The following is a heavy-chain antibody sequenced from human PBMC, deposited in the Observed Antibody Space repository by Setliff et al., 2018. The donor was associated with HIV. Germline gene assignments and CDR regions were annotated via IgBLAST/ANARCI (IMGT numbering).Heavy chain of an antibody. Sequence: TLSLTCTVSGVSISSHYWSWIRQPPGKALEWLARIDWDDDKYYSTSLKTRLTISKDTSKNQVVLTMTNMDPVDTATYYCARIHSSADYYYMDVWGKGTTVTVSS. J-gene: IGHJ6*03. CDR2: IDWDDDK. CDR1: GVSISSHY. V-gene: IGHV2-70*11. D-gene: IGHD6-19*01. CDR3: ARIHSSADYYYMDV.